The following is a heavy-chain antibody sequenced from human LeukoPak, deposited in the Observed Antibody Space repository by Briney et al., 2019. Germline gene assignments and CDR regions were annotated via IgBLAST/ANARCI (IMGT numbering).Heavy chain of an antibody. CDR3: ARERKITIFGVACDY. D-gene: IGHD3-3*01. V-gene: IGHV1-2*06. J-gene: IGHJ4*02. CDR2: INPNGGGT. CDR1: GYTFTGYY. Sequence: ASVKVSCKASGYTFTGYYIHWVRQAPGQGLEWMGRINPNGGGTNYAQKFQGRVTMTSDTSISTAYMELSRLRSDDTAVYYCARERKITIFGVACDYWGQGTLVTVSS.